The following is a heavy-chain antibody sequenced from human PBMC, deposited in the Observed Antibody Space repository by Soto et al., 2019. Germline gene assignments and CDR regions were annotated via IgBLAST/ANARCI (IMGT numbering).Heavy chain of an antibody. J-gene: IGHJ6*02. D-gene: IGHD3-10*01. CDR3: ARGVYYYGSGSYYNSYYYYYGMDV. CDR1: GGTFSSYA. Sequence: QVQLAQSGAEVKKPGSSVKVSCKASGGTFSSYAISWVRQAPGQGLEWMGGIIPIFGTANYAQKFQGRVTITADESTSTAYKELSSLRSEDTAVYYCARGVYYYGSGSYYNSYYYYYGMDVWGQGTTVTVSS. V-gene: IGHV1-69*01. CDR2: IIPIFGTA.